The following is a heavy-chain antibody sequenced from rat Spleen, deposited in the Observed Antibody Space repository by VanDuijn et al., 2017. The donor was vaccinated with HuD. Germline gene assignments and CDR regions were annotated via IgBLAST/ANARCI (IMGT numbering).Heavy chain of an antibody. CDR2: VSFDGSNT. CDR1: GFTFSNYD. Sequence: EVQLVESGGGLVQPGRSLKLSCVVSGFTFSNYDMAWVRQAPAKGPEWVASVSFDGSNTYFRDSVKGRFTISRDNTKSTLYLQMNSLRSEGAATYYYTTDNYWFAYWCQGTLVTVSS. V-gene: IGHV5-20*01. D-gene: IGHD1-10*01. J-gene: IGHJ3*01. CDR3: TTDNYWFAY.